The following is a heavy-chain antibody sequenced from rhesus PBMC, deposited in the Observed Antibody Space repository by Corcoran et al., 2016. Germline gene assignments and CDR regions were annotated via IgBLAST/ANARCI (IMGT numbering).Heavy chain of an antibody. Sequence: QVQLQASGPGVVKPSETLSLTCAVSGYYISSSYSWSWVRQPPGTGLAWIGYIYGDRCRTNYNPSLKMRVTISKEKAKNQFSLKWSSGTAGVTAGYDGSRCRVDSNYGYYFDYWGQGVLVTVSA. D-gene: IGHD4-23*01. CDR1: GYYISSSYS. CDR3: SRCRVDSNYGYYFDY. CDR2: IYGDRCRT. J-gene: IGHJ4*01. V-gene: IGHV4-127*01.